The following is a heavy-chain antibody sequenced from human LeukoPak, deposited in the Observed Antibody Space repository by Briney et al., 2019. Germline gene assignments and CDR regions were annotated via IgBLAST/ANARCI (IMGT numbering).Heavy chain of an antibody. V-gene: IGHV4-34*01. Sequence: SETLSLTCAVYGGSFSGYYWSWIRQPTGKGLDWIGEINHSGSTNYNPSLKSRVTISVDTSKNQFSLKLSSVTAADTAVYYCARGPEPHFDYWGQGTLVTVSS. D-gene: IGHD1-14*01. CDR2: INHSGST. CDR1: GGSFSGYY. J-gene: IGHJ4*02. CDR3: ARGPEPHFDY.